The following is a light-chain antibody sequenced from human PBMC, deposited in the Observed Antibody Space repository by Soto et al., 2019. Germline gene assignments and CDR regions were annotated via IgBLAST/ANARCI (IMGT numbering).Light chain of an antibody. V-gene: IGKV3-20*01. Sequence: IVLTQSPGTLSLSPGERATLSCRASQSVSSSYLAWYQQKPGQAPRLLIYGASSRATGIPDKFSGSGSGTDFSLTISRLEPEDFAVYYCQQHGSSPITFGQGTKVDI. CDR1: QSVSSSY. CDR2: GAS. J-gene: IGKJ1*01. CDR3: QQHGSSPIT.